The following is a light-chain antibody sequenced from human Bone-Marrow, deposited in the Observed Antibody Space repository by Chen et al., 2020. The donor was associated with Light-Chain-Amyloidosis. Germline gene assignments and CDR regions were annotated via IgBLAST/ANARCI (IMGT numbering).Light chain of an antibody. CDR1: SSDVGDYNY. CDR2: DVT. Sequence: QSALTQPPSASGSPGQSVTISCTGTSSDVGDYNYVSWYQQHPGKAPKLLIYDVTKRPSGVPDRFSGSKSGNTASLTVSGLQAEDEADYYCYSDSVSSTYVFGTGTKVIVL. J-gene: IGLJ1*01. CDR3: YSDSVSSTYV. V-gene: IGLV2-8*01.